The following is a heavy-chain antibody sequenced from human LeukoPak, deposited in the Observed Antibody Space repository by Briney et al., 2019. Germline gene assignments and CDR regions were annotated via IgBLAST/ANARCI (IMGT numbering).Heavy chain of an antibody. V-gene: IGHV3-48*04. J-gene: IGHJ5*02. CDR3: ARKELEGSWFDP. D-gene: IGHD3-10*01. Sequence: PGGSLRLSCAASGFSLSPYAMNWVRQAPGKGLEGIAFISDSGHTKSNEASVKGRFTISRDNAKNSVFLQMSSLRGEDTAVYYCARKELEGSWFDPWGQGTLVTVTS. CDR2: ISDSGHTK. CDR1: GFSLSPYA.